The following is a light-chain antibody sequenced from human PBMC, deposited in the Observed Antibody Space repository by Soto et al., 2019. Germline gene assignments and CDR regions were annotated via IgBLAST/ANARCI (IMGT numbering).Light chain of an antibody. CDR1: QTISSY. CDR2: AAS. V-gene: IGKV1-39*01. J-gene: IGKJ2*01. Sequence: DIQMTQSPSSLSASVGDRVTITCRTSQTISSYLNWYQQKPGKAPKLLIYAASRLQIGVPSRFSGSGSGTDFTRTISSLQPEDFATYYCQQSHGIPYTFGQGTKLEIK. CDR3: QQSHGIPYT.